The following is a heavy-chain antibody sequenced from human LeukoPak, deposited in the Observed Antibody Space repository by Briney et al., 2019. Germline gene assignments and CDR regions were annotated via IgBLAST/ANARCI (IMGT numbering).Heavy chain of an antibody. CDR2: ISHDESQT. V-gene: IGHV3-30*03. Sequence: GMSLRLSCAASGFIFSDHGMHWVRQAPGKGLEWVAVISHDESQTKYGDSVRGRFTISRDNSKNTLYLQMNSLRVEDTALYYCAREDSSGAFDIWGQGTVVTVSS. CDR3: AREDSSGAFDI. J-gene: IGHJ3*02. D-gene: IGHD3-22*01. CDR1: GFIFSDHG.